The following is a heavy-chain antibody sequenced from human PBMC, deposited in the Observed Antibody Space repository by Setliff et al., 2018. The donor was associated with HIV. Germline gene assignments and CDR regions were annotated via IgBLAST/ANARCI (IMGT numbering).Heavy chain of an antibody. Sequence: NPSETLSLTCTVSGASMSSGDYYWNWIRQPPGKGLEWIGYIYYSGNSYYNPSLKSRLTISVDTPKNQFSLKVNSVSAADTAIYFCARDDSGWYMFWGQGTLVTVSS. V-gene: IGHV4-30-4*02. CDR1: GASMSSGDYY. J-gene: IGHJ4*02. CDR2: IYYSGNS. D-gene: IGHD6-13*01. CDR3: ARDDSGWYMF.